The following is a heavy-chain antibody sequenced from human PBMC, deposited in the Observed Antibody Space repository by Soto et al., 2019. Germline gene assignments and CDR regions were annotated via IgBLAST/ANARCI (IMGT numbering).Heavy chain of an antibody. J-gene: IGHJ6*02. V-gene: IGHV1-46*03. CDR3: ARSHYYYGMDV. CDR2: INPSGGST. CDR1: GYTFTSYY. Sequence: QVQLVQSGAEVKKPGASVKVSCKASGYTFTSYYMHWVRQAPGQGLEWMGIINPSGGSTSYAQKFQGRVTMPRDTSTSTVYMELSSLRSEDKAVYSCARSHYYYGMDVWGQGHTVTVSS.